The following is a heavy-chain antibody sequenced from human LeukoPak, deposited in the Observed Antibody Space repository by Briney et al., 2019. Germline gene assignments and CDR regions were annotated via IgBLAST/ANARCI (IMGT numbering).Heavy chain of an antibody. CDR3: AKVLEMATIRYYYYMDV. CDR2: ISGSGGSP. V-gene: IGHV3-23*01. J-gene: IGHJ6*03. D-gene: IGHD5-24*01. CDR1: GFTFSSYA. Sequence: GGSLRLSCAASGFTFSSYAMSWVRQAPGKGLEWVSAISGSGGSPYYADSVKGRFTISRDNSKNTLYLQMNSLRAEHTAVYYCAKVLEMATIRYYYYMDVWGKGTPVTVSS.